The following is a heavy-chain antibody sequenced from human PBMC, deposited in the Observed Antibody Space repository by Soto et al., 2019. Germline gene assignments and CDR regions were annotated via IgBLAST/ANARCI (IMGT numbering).Heavy chain of an antibody. D-gene: IGHD6-13*01. Sequence: GGSLRLSCAASGFTFSSYAMSWVRQAPGKGLEWVSAISGSGGSTYYADSVKGRFHISRDNSKNTLYLKMNSLRAEDTAVDYCAKDIAAAGNLIGAFDIWGQGTMVTVSS. J-gene: IGHJ3*02. V-gene: IGHV3-23*01. CDR2: ISGSGGST. CDR3: AKDIAAAGNLIGAFDI. CDR1: GFTFSSYA.